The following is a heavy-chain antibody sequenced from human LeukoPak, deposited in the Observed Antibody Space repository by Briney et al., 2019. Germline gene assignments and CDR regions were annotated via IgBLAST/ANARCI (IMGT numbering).Heavy chain of an antibody. CDR3: TTRTYYYYGMDV. J-gene: IGHJ6*02. D-gene: IGHD1-7*01. CDR2: IKSKTDGGTT. V-gene: IGHV3-15*01. CDR1: GFTFSNAW. Sequence: PGGSLRLSCAASGFTFSNAWMSWVRQAPGKGLEWVGRIKSKTDGGTTDYAALVKGRFTISRDDPKNTLYLQMNSLKTEDTAVYYCTTRTYYYYGMDVWGQGTTVTVSS.